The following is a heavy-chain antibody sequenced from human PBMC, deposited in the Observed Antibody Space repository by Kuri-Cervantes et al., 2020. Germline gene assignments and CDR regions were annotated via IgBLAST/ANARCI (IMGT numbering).Heavy chain of an antibody. J-gene: IGHJ4*02. V-gene: IGHV1-69*13. CDR1: GYTLTELS. Sequence: SVKVSCKVSGYTLTELSMHWVRQAPGQGLEWMGGIIPIFGTANYAQKFQGRVTITADESTSTAYMELSSLRSEDTAVYYCAICRDGYNYYFDYWGQGTLVTVSS. CDR3: AICRDGYNYYFDY. CDR2: IIPIFGTA. D-gene: IGHD5-24*01.